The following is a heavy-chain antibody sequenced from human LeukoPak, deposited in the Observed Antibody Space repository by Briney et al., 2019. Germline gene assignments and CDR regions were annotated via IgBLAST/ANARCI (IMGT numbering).Heavy chain of an antibody. D-gene: IGHD3-10*01. CDR2: ISSSSSYI. J-gene: IGHJ6*02. CDR3: AKHGEGSGSYGYYYYGMDV. Sequence: PGGSLRLSCAVSQFTFSSYSMNWVRQAPGKGLEWVSSISSSSSYIYYADSVKGRFTISRDNSKNTLYLQMNSLRAEDTAVYYCAKHGEGSGSYGYYYYGMDVWGQGTTVTVSS. CDR1: QFTFSSYS. V-gene: IGHV3-21*04.